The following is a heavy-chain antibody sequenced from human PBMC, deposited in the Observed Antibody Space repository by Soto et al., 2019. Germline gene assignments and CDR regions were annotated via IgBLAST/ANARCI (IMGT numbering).Heavy chain of an antibody. CDR2: ISAYNGNT. V-gene: IGHV1-18*01. J-gene: IGHJ4*02. D-gene: IGHD1-26*01. CDR1: GYTFTSYG. Sequence: QVQLVQSGAEVKKPGASVKVSCKASGYTFTSYGISWVRQAPGQGLEWMGWISAYNGNTNYAQKLQGRVTMTTAKTTSTAYKEVMRLRSDDTAAFYCATDLGGASAYWGQGTLVTVSS. CDR3: ATDLGGASAY.